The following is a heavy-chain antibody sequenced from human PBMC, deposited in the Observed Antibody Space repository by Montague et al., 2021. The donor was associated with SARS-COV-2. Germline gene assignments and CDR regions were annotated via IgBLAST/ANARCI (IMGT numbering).Heavy chain of an antibody. J-gene: IGHJ6*02. Sequence: SLRLSCAASGFTFSSYEMNWVRQAPGKGLEWVSYISSSGSTIYYADSVKGRFTISRDNAKNSLYLKMNRLRAEDTAVYYCAGGYSDPDYYYYYGMDVWGQGTTVTVSS. CDR2: ISSSGSTI. CDR3: AGGYSDPDYYYYYGMDV. CDR1: GFTFSSYE. D-gene: IGHD2-15*01. V-gene: IGHV3-48*03.